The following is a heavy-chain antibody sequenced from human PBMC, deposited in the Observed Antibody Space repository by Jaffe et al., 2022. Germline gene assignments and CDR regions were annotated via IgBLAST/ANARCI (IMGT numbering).Heavy chain of an antibody. Sequence: EVQLVESGGGLVQPGGSLRLSCAASGFTFSSYWMHWVRQAPGKGLVWVSRINSDGSSTSYADSVKGRFTISRDNAKNTLYLQMNSLRAEDTAVYYCAREPGSHRYSPWFGAGNWFDPWGQGTLVTVSS. J-gene: IGHJ5*02. V-gene: IGHV3-74*01. CDR1: GFTFSSYW. CDR2: INSDGSST. CDR3: AREPGSHRYSPWFGAGNWFDP. D-gene: IGHD3-10*01.